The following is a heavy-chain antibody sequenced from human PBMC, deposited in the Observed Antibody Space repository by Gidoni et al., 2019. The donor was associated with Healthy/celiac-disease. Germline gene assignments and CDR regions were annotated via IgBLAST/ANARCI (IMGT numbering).Heavy chain of an antibody. V-gene: IGHV4-59*01. D-gene: IGHD1-26*01. CDR3: AGRGRYMDV. J-gene: IGHJ6*03. CDR1: GGSISSYY. Sequence: QVQLQESGPVLVTPSETLSLTCTVSGGSISSYYWSWIRQPPGKGLEWIGYIYYSGSTNYNPSLKSRVTISVDTSKNQFSLKLSSVTAADTAVYYCAGRGRYMDVWGKGTTVTVSS. CDR2: IYYSGST.